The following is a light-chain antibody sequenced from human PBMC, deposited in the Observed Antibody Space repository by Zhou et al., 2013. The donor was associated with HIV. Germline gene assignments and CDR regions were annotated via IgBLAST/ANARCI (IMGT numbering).Light chain of an antibody. CDR3: LQHNSYPRT. Sequence: AIQMTQSPSSLSAFIGDRVTMTCRSSQAIGHDLSWYQQRPGTAPKLLIYAASTLESGVPSRFSGSGSGTDFTLTISSLQPEDFATYYCLQHNSYPRTFGQGTNVEIK. CDR1: QAIGHD. V-gene: IGKV1-6*01. CDR2: AAS. J-gene: IGKJ1*01.